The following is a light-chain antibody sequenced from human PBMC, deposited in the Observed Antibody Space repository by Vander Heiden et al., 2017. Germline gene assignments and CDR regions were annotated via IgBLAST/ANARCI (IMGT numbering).Light chain of an antibody. V-gene: IGKV3-15*01. CDR1: QSISRD. J-gene: IGKJ4*01. Sequence: EVVMTQSPDTLSVSPGETATLSCRASQSISRDLAWYQQKPGQPPKLLIYGTSDRAAGLPARFSGSGSGTEFTLTISSLQSEDFAVYSCQQYNYWPPSFGGGTKVEIK. CDR3: QQYNYWPPS. CDR2: GTS.